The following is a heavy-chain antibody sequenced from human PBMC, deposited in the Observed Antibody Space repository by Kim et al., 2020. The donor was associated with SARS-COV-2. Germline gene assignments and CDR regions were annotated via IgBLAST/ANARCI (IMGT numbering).Heavy chain of an antibody. CDR3: AIGKIYDSRGYYYVIAFD. D-gene: IGHD3-22*01. Sequence: SETLSLTCAVYGGSFSGYYWSWIRQPPGKGLEWIGEINHSGSTNYNPSLKSRVTISVDTSKNQFSLKLSSVTAADTAVYYCAIGKIYDSRGYYYVIAFD. CDR2: INHSGST. J-gene: IGHJ3*02. V-gene: IGHV4-34*01. CDR1: GGSFSGYY.